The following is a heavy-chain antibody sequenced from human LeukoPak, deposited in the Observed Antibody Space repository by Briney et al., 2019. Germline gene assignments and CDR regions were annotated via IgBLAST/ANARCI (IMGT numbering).Heavy chain of an antibody. CDR1: GGTFSSHA. V-gene: IGHV1-69*05. D-gene: IGHD2-2*01. CDR2: IIPIFGTT. CDR3: ARETGDIVVVPAAIRTKHYYYYYMDV. Sequence: SVKVSCKASGGTFSSHAISWVRQAPGQGLEWVGGIIPIFGTTNYAQKFQGRVTITTDESTSTGYMELRSLRSDDTAVYYCARETGDIVVVPAAIRTKHYYYYYMDVWGKGTTVTVSS. J-gene: IGHJ6*03.